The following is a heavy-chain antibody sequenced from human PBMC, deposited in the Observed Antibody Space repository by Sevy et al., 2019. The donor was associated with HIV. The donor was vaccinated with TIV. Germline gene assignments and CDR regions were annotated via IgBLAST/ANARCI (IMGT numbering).Heavy chain of an antibody. CDR1: GFTVSSNY. J-gene: IGHJ6*02. D-gene: IGHD2-15*01. Sequence: GGSLRLSCAASGFTVSSNYMSWVRQAPGKGLEWVSVIYSSGSTYYADSVKGRFTISRDNSKNTLYLQMNSLRAEDTAVYYCARVNCSGGSCYYYYGMDVWGQGTTVTVSS. CDR2: IYSSGST. CDR3: ARVNCSGGSCYYYYGMDV. V-gene: IGHV3-53*01.